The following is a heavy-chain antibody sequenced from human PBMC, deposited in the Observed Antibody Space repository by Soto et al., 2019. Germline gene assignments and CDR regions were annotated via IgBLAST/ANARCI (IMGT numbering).Heavy chain of an antibody. CDR2: ISGSGGST. Sequence: WWSLRLSCSASVFTFSSYAMSWVRQAPGKGLEWVSAISGSGGSTYYADSVKGRFTISRDNSNNTLYMEMNSLRAEDTAVYYCARTDTSGWLFDYWGQGTLVTVSS. CDR1: VFTFSSYA. D-gene: IGHD3-22*01. V-gene: IGHV3-23*01. CDR3: ARTDTSGWLFDY. J-gene: IGHJ4*02.